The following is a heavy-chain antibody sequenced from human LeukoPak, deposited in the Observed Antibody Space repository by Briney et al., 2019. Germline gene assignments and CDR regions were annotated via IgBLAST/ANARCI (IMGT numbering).Heavy chain of an antibody. Sequence: SQTLSLTCTVSGGSISSGDYYWSWIRQPPGKGLVWIGYIYYSGSTYYNPSLKSRVTISVDTSKNQFSLKLSSVTAADTAVYYCARKYCSSTSCYPDFWGQGTLVTVSS. V-gene: IGHV4-30-4*08. CDR1: GGSISSGDYY. CDR2: IYYSGST. D-gene: IGHD2-2*01. J-gene: IGHJ4*02. CDR3: ARKYCSSTSCYPDF.